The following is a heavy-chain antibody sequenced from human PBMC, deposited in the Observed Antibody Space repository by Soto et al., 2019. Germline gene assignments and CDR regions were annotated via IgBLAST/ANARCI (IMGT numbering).Heavy chain of an antibody. V-gene: IGHV3-23*01. D-gene: IGHD1-26*01. CDR1: GFTFSSYA. CDR3: ASSYQENYYYYGMDV. Sequence: GGSLRLSCAASGFTFSSYAMSWVRQAPGKGLEWVSAISGSGGSTYYADSVKGRFTISRDNSKNTLYLQMNSLRAEDTAVYYCASSYQENYYYYGMDVWGQGTTVTVSS. CDR2: ISGSGGST. J-gene: IGHJ6*02.